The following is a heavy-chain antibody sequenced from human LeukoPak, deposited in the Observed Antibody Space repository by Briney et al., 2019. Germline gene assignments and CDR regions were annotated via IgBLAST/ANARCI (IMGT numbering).Heavy chain of an antibody. J-gene: IGHJ3*02. CDR3: AREFRVLPVI. CDR1: GFTFSSYW. V-gene: IGHV3-74*01. D-gene: IGHD2-8*02. Sequence: GGSLRLSCAASGFTFSSYWMHWVRQAPGEGLVWVSRINSDGSTTNYADSVKGRFTISRDNAKNTLYLQMNSLRDEDTAVYYCAREFRVLPVIWGQGTMVTVSS. CDR2: INSDGSTT.